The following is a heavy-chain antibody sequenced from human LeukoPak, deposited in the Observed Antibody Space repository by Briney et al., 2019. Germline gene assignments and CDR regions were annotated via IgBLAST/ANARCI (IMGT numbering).Heavy chain of an antibody. CDR3: AKCYSSGWYYFDY. Sequence: GGSLRLSCAASGFTFSSYAMSWVRQAPGKGLEWASTISGSGGRTYYADSVKGRFTISRDNSKNTLYLQMNSLRAEDTAVYYCAKCYSSGWYYFDYWGQGTLVTVSS. CDR2: ISGSGGRT. J-gene: IGHJ4*02. CDR1: GFTFSSYA. V-gene: IGHV3-23*01. D-gene: IGHD6-19*01.